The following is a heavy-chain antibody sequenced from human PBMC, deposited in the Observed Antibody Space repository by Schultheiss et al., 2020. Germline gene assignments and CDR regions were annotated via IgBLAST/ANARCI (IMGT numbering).Heavy chain of an antibody. CDR1: GGSVSSGSYY. D-gene: IGHD6-13*01. J-gene: IGHJ5*02. Sequence: SETLSLTCTVSGGSVSSGSYYWSWIRQPPGKGLEWIGYIYYSGSTNYNPSLKSRVTISVDRSKNQFSLKLSSVTAADTAVYYCARAVSGYSSSWNWFDPWGQGTLVTVSS. CDR3: ARAVSGYSSSWNWFDP. V-gene: IGHV4-61*01. CDR2: IYYSGST.